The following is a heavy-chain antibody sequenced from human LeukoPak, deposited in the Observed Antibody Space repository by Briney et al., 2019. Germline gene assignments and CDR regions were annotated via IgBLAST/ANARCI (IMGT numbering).Heavy chain of an antibody. CDR3: ARRNTIFGVVRYYFDN. D-gene: IGHD3-3*01. CDR1: GYTFTSYG. V-gene: IGHV1-18*01. J-gene: IGHJ4*02. Sequence: ASVKVSCKASGYTFTSYGISWVRPAPGQGLEWMGWISAYNGNTNYAQKLQGRVTMTTDTSTNTAFMELRSLRSDDTAVYYCARRNTIFGVVRYYFDNWGQGTLVTVSS. CDR2: ISAYNGNT.